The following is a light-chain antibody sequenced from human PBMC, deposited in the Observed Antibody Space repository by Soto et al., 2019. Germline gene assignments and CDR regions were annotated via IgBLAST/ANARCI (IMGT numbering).Light chain of an antibody. CDR1: QGISSY. V-gene: IGKV1-8*01. Sequence: AIRMTQSPSSFSASTGDRVTITCRASQGISSYLAWYQQKPGKAPKLLIYAASTLQSGVPSRFSGSGSGKDFTLTISDLQSEDFASYVFQHDYSYRLTFGGWTKVEIK. J-gene: IGKJ4*01. CDR2: AAS. CDR3: QHDYSYRLT.